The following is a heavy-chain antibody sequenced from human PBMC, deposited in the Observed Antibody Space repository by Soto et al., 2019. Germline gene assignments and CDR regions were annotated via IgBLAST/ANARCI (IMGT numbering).Heavy chain of an antibody. CDR3: ARVDYRTGFDY. CDR2: IYYSGST. D-gene: IGHD4-4*01. CDR1: GGSISSYY. V-gene: IGHV4-59*01. J-gene: IGHJ4*02. Sequence: SETLSLTCTVSGGSISSYYWSWIRQPPGKGLEWIGYIYYSGSTNYNPSLKSRVTISVDTSKNQFSLKLSSVTAADTAVYYCARVDYRTGFDYWGQGTLVTVSS.